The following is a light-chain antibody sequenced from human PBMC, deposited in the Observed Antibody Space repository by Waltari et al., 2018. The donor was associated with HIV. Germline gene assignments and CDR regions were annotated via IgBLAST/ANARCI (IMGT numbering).Light chain of an antibody. CDR3: GTWDTSLNAGV. V-gene: IGLV1-51*01. J-gene: IGLJ2*01. Sequence: QSVLTQPPAVSAAPGQKVAIACSGTTSNIGNNFVCWYQKLQGTAPKRLIFDNPWRPSGVSDRFSAAKSGTSATLAITGLHTGDEAEYYCGTWDTSLNAGVFGGGTKVSVL. CDR2: DNP. CDR1: TSNIGNNF.